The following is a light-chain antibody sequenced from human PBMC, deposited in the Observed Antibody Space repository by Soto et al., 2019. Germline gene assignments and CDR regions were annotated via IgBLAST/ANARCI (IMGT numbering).Light chain of an antibody. V-gene: IGKV1-39*01. CDR3: QQSYSTPYT. CDR1: QSISSY. J-gene: IGKJ2*01. CDR2: AAS. Sequence: DIPMTQSPSSLSASVGDRVTITCRASQSISSYLNWYQQKPGKAPNLLIYAASSLQSGVPSRFSGSGSGTDFTLTISSLQPADFATYYCQQSYSTPYTFGQGTKLEIK.